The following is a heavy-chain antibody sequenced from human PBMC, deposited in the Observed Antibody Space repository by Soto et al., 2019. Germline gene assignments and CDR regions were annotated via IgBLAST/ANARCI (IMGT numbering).Heavy chain of an antibody. D-gene: IGHD3-10*01. Sequence: SETVSLTCAVYGGSFSGSYWSWIRHPPGKGLEWIGEINHSGSTNYNPSLKSRVTISVDTSKNQFSLKLSSVTAADTAVYYCARGGPLYYYGSGSLSRAYYYYGIDVWGQGTTVTVSS. CDR2: INHSGST. V-gene: IGHV4-34*01. CDR1: GGSFSGSY. CDR3: ARGGPLYYYGSGSLSRAYYYYGIDV. J-gene: IGHJ6*02.